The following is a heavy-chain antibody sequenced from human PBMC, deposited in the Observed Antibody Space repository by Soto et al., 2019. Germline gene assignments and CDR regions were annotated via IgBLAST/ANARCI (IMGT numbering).Heavy chain of an antibody. CDR2: IYHRGST. D-gene: IGHD3-10*01. J-gene: IGHJ6*02. V-gene: IGHV4-4*02. CDR1: GGSLSSSNW. Sequence: QVQLQESGPGLVKPSGTLSLTCAVSGGSLSSSNWWSWVRQPPGKGLEWIGEIYHRGSTNYNPSLKSRVTISVDKSKNQFSLKLSSVTAADTAVYYCARERAFGESSPGYYYYGMDVWGQGTTVTVSS. CDR3: ARERAFGESSPGYYYYGMDV.